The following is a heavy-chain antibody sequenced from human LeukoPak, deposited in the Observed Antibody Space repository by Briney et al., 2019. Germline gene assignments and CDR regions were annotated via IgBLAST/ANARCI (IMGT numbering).Heavy chain of an antibody. CDR3: ARLYGSGSYGEYNWFDP. V-gene: IGHV1-2*02. Sequence: ASVKVPCKASGYTFTGYYMHWVRQAPGQGLEWMGWINPNSGGTNYAQKFQGRVTMTRDTSISTAYMELSRLRSDDTAVYYCARLYGSGSYGEYNWFDPWGQGTLVTVSS. J-gene: IGHJ5*02. D-gene: IGHD3-10*01. CDR2: INPNSGGT. CDR1: GYTFTGYY.